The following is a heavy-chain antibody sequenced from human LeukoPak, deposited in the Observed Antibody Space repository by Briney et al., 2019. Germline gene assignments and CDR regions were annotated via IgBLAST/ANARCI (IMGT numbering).Heavy chain of an antibody. V-gene: IGHV3-21*01. CDR2: IMSNQSTN. D-gene: IGHD3-16*01. CDR3: ASPLINLYYGMDA. J-gene: IGHJ6*02. Sequence: GGSLSLYCAAAGFTFSSYSLNRLGPAPGKGLVWISSIMSNQSTNYYADAVKGLFPISRHNAKTSLYPQMNSLTAEDTAVYYCASPLINLYYGMDAWGQGTTVTASS. CDR1: GFTFSSYS.